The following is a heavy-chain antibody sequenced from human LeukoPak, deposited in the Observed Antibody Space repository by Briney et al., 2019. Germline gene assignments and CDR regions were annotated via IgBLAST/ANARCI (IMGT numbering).Heavy chain of an antibody. CDR2: ISGSGGST. D-gene: IGHD3-22*01. CDR1: GGSISSSN. J-gene: IGHJ4*02. V-gene: IGHV3-23*01. Sequence: PSETLSLTCAVSGGSISSSNWWSWVRQAPGKGLEWVSAISGSGGSTYYADSVKGRFTISRDNSKNTLYLQMNSLRAEDTAVYYCAKAPGSSGYYSDYWGQGTLVTVSS. CDR3: AKAPGSSGYYSDY.